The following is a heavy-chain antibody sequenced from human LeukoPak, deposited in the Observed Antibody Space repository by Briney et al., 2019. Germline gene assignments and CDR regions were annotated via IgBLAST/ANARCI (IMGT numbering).Heavy chain of an antibody. Sequence: GGSLRLSCAASGFTFSSYGMHWVRQAPGKGLEWVAFIRYDGSNKYYADSVKGRFTISRDNAKNSLYLQMNSLRAEDTAVYYCAREEPGGNYYDYWGQGTLVTVSS. D-gene: IGHD1-26*01. CDR3: AREEPGGNYYDY. CDR1: GFTFSSYG. J-gene: IGHJ4*02. V-gene: IGHV3-30*02. CDR2: IRYDGSNK.